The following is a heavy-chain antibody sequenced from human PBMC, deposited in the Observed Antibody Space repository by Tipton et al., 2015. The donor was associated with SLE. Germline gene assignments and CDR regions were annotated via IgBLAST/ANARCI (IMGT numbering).Heavy chain of an antibody. J-gene: IGHJ5*02. CDR1: DFMFSAYS. Sequence: SLRLSCAASDFMFSAYSMTWGRQAPVKGLEWVSVISSGSHYIYYADSVKGRFTISRDNANNSLYLQMNSLRAEDTAVYYCARVKNNWCDPWGQGTLVTVSS. CDR3: ARVKNNWCDP. CDR2: ISSGSHYI. V-gene: IGHV3-21*01.